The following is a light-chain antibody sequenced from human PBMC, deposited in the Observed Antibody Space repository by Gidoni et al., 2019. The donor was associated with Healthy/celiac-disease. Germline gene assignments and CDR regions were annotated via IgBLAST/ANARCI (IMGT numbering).Light chain of an antibody. CDR3: QQRSNWPPGIT. J-gene: IGKJ4*01. CDR2: DAS. CDR1: QSVSSY. V-gene: IGKV3-11*01. Sequence: IVLPQSPATLALSPGERATLSCRASQSVSSYLAWYQQKPGQAPRLLIYDASNRATGIPARFSGSGSGTDFTLTISSLEPEDFAVYYCQQRSNWPPGITFXGGTKVEIK.